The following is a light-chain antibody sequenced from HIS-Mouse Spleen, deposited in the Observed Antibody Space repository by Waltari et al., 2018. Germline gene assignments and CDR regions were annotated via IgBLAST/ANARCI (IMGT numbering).Light chain of an antibody. CDR1: QSISSW. J-gene: IGKJ3*01. CDR3: QQYNSYSIFT. CDR2: KAS. Sequence: DIQMTQSPSTLSASVGDRVTITCRASQSISSWLAWYQPKPGKGPKRLIYKASSLESGVPSRFSGSGSGTEFTLTISSLQPDDFATYYCQQYNSYSIFTFGPGTKVDIK. V-gene: IGKV1-5*03.